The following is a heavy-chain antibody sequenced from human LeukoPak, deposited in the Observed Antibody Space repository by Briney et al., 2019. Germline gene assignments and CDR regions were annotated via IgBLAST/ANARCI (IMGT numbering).Heavy chain of an antibody. J-gene: IGHJ5*02. CDR3: AYTGPITIFGVVASGGFDP. V-gene: IGHV1-69*04. D-gene: IGHD3-3*01. CDR1: GGTFSSYA. CDR2: IIPILGIA. Sequence: SVTVSCKASGGTFSSYAISWVRQAPGQGLEWMGRIIPILGIANYAQKFQGRVTITADKSTSTAYMELSSLRSEDTAVYYCAYTGPITIFGVVASGGFDPWGQGTLVTVSS.